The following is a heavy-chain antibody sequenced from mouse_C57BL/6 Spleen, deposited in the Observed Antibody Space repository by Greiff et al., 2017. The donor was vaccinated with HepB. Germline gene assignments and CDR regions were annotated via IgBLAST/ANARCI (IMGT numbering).Heavy chain of an antibody. J-gene: IGHJ2*01. CDR2: IYPRDGST. D-gene: IGHD1-1*01. CDR1: GYTFTSYD. CDR3: ARERDYYGSSSGGFDY. V-gene: IGHV1-85*01. Sequence: VQLQQSGPELVKPGASVKLSCKASGYTFTSYDINWVKQRPGQGLEWIGWIYPRDGSTKYNEKFKGKATLTVDTSSSTAYMELHSLTSEDSAVYFCARERDYYGSSSGGFDYWGQGTTLTVSS.